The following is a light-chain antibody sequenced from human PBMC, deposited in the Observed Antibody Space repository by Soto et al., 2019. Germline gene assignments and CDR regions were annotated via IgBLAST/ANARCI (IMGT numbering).Light chain of an antibody. CDR3: QQYGSSHQT. Sequence: EIVLTQSPGTLSLSPGERATLSCRASQIVSNDYLAWYQQKPGQAPRLIIYGASNRATGIPDRFSGSGFGTDFPLTISRLETEDFAVYYCQQYGSSHQTFGQGTKVDIK. J-gene: IGKJ1*01. CDR2: GAS. CDR1: QIVSNDY. V-gene: IGKV3-20*01.